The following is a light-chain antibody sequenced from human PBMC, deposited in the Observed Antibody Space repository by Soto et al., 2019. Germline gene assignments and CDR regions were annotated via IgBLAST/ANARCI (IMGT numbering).Light chain of an antibody. CDR3: SSYTSSSTPWV. J-gene: IGLJ3*02. CDR1: SSDVGGYNY. V-gene: IGLV2-14*01. CDR2: DVS. Sequence: QSALTQPASVSGSPGQSITISCTGTSSDVGGYNYVSWSHRHPGKAPKLLIYDVSNRPSGVSNRFSGSKSGNTASLTMSGLQADDAADYYCSSYTSSSTPWVFGGGTKLTVL.